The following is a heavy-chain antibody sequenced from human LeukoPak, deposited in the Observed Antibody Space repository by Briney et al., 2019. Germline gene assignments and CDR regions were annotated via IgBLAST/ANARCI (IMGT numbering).Heavy chain of an antibody. CDR3: AKDGWFGDVAFDI. CDR1: GFTFSSDA. V-gene: IGHV3-23*01. CDR2: ISGSGGST. J-gene: IGHJ3*02. D-gene: IGHD3-10*01. Sequence: GGSLRLSCAASGFTFSSDAMSWVRQAPGKGLEWVSAISGSGGSTYYADSVKGRFTISRDNSKNTLYLQMNSLRAEDTAVYYCAKDGWFGDVAFDIWGQGTMVTVSS.